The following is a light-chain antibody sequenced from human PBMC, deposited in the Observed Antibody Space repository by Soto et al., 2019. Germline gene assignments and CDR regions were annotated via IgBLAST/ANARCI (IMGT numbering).Light chain of an antibody. V-gene: IGLV1-44*01. CDR1: SSNIGSNT. J-gene: IGLJ2*01. CDR2: SNN. Sequence: QSVLTQPPSASGTPGQRVTISCSGSSSNIGSNTANWYQQLPGTAPKLLIYSNNQRPSGVPDRFSGSKSGTSASLAISGLQSEDEADYYCAAWDDSLNGQEFGGGTKLTVL. CDR3: AAWDDSLNGQE.